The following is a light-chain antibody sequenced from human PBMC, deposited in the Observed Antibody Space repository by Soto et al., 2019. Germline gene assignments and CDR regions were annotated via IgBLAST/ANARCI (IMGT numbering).Light chain of an antibody. CDR1: QSISSY. V-gene: IGKV1-39*01. Sequence: DIHMTQSLSSLSASVGYRVTITCRASQSISSYLNWYQQKPGKAPKLLIYAASSLQSGVPSRFSGSGSGTDFTLTISSLQPEDFATYYCQQSYSTPRTFGQGTKVDI. CDR2: AAS. J-gene: IGKJ1*01. CDR3: QQSYSTPRT.